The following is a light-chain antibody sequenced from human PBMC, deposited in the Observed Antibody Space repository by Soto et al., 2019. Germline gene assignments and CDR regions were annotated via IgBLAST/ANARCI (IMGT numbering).Light chain of an antibody. J-gene: IGKJ5*01. V-gene: IGKV1-39*01. CDR2: TAS. CDR3: QQSYLAPLT. CDR1: QSLSIF. Sequence: DIQMTQSPSSLSASVGDRVTITCRASQSLSIFLNWYQQKPGRAPKLLIYTASTLESGVPSRFSGSGSGTDFTLTISSLQPEDSATYYCQQSYLAPLTFGQGTRLEIK.